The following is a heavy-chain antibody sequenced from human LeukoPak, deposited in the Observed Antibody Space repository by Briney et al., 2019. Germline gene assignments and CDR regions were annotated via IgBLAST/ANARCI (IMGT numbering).Heavy chain of an antibody. CDR1: GFTFSSYG. J-gene: IGHJ4*02. Sequence: PGGSLRLSCAASGFTFSSYGMHWARQAPGKGLEWVAFIRYDGSNKYHADSVKGRFTISRDNSKNTLYLQMNSLRAEDTAVYYCAKGHYYNILTGYSVRRGLDYWGQGTLVTVSS. CDR3: AKGHYYNILTGYSVRRGLDY. D-gene: IGHD3-9*01. V-gene: IGHV3-30*02. CDR2: IRYDGSNK.